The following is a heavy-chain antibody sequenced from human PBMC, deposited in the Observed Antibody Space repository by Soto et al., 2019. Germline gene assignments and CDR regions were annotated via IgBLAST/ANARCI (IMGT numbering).Heavy chain of an antibody. V-gene: IGHV1-18*01. CDR3: ARDRGVAPPVAGNTHYYYYMDV. Sequence: ASVKGSCKASGYSFTNYGITWVRQAPGQGLEWMRWISGFNGNTHYAQKLQGRVTMTTDASTSTAYMELRSLRSDDTAVYYCARDRGVAPPVAGNTHYYYYMDVWGKGTTVTVSS. CDR1: GYSFTNYG. D-gene: IGHD6-19*01. J-gene: IGHJ6*03. CDR2: ISGFNGNT.